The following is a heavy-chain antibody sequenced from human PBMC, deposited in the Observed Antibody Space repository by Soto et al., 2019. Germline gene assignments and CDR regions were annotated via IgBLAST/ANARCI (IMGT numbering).Heavy chain of an antibody. D-gene: IGHD3-10*01. CDR3: ARGGTMVRGVIILDGMDV. CDR2: IIPIIGTA. CDR1: GGTFSSYA. V-gene: IGHV1-69*13. J-gene: IGHJ6*02. Sequence: SVQVSCKASGGTFSSYAISWVRQAPGQGLEWMGGIIPIIGTANYAQKFQGRVTITADESTSTAYMELSSLRSEDTAVYYCARGGTMVRGVIILDGMDVWGQGTTVTVSS.